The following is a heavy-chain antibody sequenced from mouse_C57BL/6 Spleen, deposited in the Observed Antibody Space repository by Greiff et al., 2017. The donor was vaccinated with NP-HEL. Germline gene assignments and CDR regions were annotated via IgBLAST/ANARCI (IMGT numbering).Heavy chain of an antibody. CDR1: GFTFSSYG. V-gene: IGHV5-6*01. J-gene: IGHJ3*01. CDR2: ISSGGSYT. CDR3: ARDEGGSSPWFAY. Sequence: EVKLMESGGDLVKPGGSLKLSCAASGFTFSSYGMSWVRQTPDKRLEWVATISSGGSYTYYPDSVKGRFTISRDNAKNTLYLQMSSLKAEDTAMYYCARDEGGSSPWFAYWGQGTLVTVSA. D-gene: IGHD1-1*01.